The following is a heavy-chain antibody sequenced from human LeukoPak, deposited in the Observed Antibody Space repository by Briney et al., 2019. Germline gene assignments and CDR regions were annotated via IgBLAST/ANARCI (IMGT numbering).Heavy chain of an antibody. V-gene: IGHV3-30*02. Sequence: GGSLRLSCAASGFIFSSYGMHWVRQAPGKGLEWVAFIRYHGSNTYYADSVKGRFTISRDNSKNTLYLQMNSLRAEDTAVYYCAKDKYSSSVNWFDPWGQGTLVTVSS. CDR3: AKDKYSSSVNWFDP. CDR1: GFIFSSYG. CDR2: IRYHGSNT. D-gene: IGHD6-6*01. J-gene: IGHJ5*02.